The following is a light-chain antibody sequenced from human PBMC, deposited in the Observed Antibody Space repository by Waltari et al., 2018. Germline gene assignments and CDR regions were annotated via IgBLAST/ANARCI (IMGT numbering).Light chain of an antibody. J-gene: IGKJ4*01. CDR1: QSISNW. CDR2: KAS. CDR3: QQYNSYSLLT. V-gene: IGKV1-5*03. Sequence: IQMTPSPSTLSASVGDRFTITCRASQSISNWLAWYQQKPGKAPKLLIYKASTLESGVPSRFSGSGSGTEFTLTISSLQPDDFATYYCQQYNSYSLLTFGGGTKVEIK.